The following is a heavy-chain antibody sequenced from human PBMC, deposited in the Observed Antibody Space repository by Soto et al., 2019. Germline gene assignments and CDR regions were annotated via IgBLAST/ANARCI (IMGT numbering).Heavy chain of an antibody. CDR2: IIPLSATT. CDR3: ARGFDDSGIVVVPAANRWYYGMDV. J-gene: IGHJ6*02. CDR1: GGTLSNNA. D-gene: IGHD2-2*01. V-gene: IGHV1-69*06. Sequence: QVQLVQSGTEVKKPGSSVKVSCKASGGTLSNNAISWVRQAPGQGLEWMGGIIPLSATTNYAQKFQGRVTITADRSTSTAYMELTSLKSEYTAVYYCARGFDDSGIVVVPAANRWYYGMDVWGQGTTVTVSS.